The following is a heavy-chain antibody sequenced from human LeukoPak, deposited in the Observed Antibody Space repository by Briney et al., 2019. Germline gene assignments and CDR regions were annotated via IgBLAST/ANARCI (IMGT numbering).Heavy chain of an antibody. D-gene: IGHD6-13*01. V-gene: IGHV3-7*03. CDR2: IKTDGSEK. CDR3: TKGGYSTSWYWIY. Sequence: PGRCMRLSCAASGFTFSDTLMTWVRQAPRKGLEWVATIKTDGSEKDYVDSVRGRFTISRVNAENSLYLQMNSLRAEDTAVYHCTKGGYSTSWYWIYWGQGTLVTVSS. CDR1: GFTFSDTL. J-gene: IGHJ4*02.